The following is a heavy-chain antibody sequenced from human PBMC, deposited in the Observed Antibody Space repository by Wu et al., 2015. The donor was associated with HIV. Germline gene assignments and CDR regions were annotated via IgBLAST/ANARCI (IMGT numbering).Heavy chain of an antibody. CDR2: ISAYNGNT. Sequence: QVQLVQSGAEVKKPGASVKVSCKASGYTFTSYGISWVRQAPGQGLEWMGWISAYNGNTNYAQKLQGRVTMTTDTSTSTAYMELSSLRSEDTAVYYCATPPMLSRTVTTGYYFDYWGQGTLVTVSS. CDR3: ATPPMLSRTVTTGYYFDY. CDR1: GYTFTSYG. V-gene: IGHV1-18*01. D-gene: IGHD4-17*01. J-gene: IGHJ4*02.